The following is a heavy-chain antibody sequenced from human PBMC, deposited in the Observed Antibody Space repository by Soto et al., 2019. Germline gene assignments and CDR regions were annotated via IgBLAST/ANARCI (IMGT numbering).Heavy chain of an antibody. CDR1: GFTFSSYA. D-gene: IGHD6-6*01. V-gene: IGHV3-23*01. J-gene: IGHJ3*02. Sequence: GGSLRLSCAASGFTFSSYAMSWVRQAPGKGLEWVSAISGSGGSTYYADSVKGRFTISRDNSKNTLYLQMNSLRAEDTAVYYCAKDGDEYSSSSDAFDIWGQGTMVTVSS. CDR2: ISGSGGST. CDR3: AKDGDEYSSSSDAFDI.